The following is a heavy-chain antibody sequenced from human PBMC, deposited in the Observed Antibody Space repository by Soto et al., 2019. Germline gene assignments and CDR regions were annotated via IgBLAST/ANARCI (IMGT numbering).Heavy chain of an antibody. Sequence: SCEACRFAFACSSMCSVRQAPGQGLEWMGRINPSCGSANYAQKFQGRVTITADESTSTAYMELSSLRSEDPAVYYCASGPTGGQVDSWGQGILVTASS. V-gene: IGHV1-69*15. J-gene: IGHJ4*02. CDR2: INPSCGSA. CDR1: RFAFACSS. CDR3: ASGPTGGQVDS.